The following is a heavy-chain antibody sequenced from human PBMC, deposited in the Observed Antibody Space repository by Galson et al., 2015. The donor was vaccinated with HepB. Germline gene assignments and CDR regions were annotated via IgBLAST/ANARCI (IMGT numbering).Heavy chain of an antibody. CDR2: IIPILGIA. V-gene: IGHV1-69*02. J-gene: IGHJ5*02. Sequence: SVKVSCKASGGTFSSYTINWVRQAPGQGLEWMGRIIPILGIANYAQKFQGRVTITADKSTSTAYMELSSLRSEDTAVYYCARDRFGEYNWFDPGGQGTLATVSS. CDR3: ARDRFGEYNWFDP. D-gene: IGHD3-10*01. CDR1: GGTFSSYT.